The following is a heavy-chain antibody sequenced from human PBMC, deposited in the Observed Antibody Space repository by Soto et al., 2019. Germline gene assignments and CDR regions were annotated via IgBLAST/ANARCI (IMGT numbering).Heavy chain of an antibody. J-gene: IGHJ2*01. CDR2: IWYDGSNK. Sequence: QVQLVESGGGVVQPGRSLRLSCAASGFTFSSYGMHWVRQAPGKGLEWVAVIWYDGSNKYYADFVKGRFTISRDNSKNTLYLQMNSLRAEDTAVYYCARNLRWYFDLWGRGTLVTVSS. D-gene: IGHD4-17*01. V-gene: IGHV3-33*01. CDR1: GFTFSSYG. CDR3: ARNLRWYFDL.